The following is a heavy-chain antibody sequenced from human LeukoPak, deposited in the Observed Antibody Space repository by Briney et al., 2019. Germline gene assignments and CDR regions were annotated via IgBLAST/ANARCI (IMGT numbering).Heavy chain of an antibody. Sequence: GGSLRLSCGASGFTFEDYAMHWVRQAPGKGLEWVSGISWNSKNIGYADSVKGRFTISRDNAKNSLHLQMNSLRAEDTAVYYCAKTFLYYYYYMDVWGKGTTLTVSS. V-gene: IGHV3-9*01. CDR2: ISWNSKNI. CDR3: AKTFLYYYYYMDV. J-gene: IGHJ6*03. D-gene: IGHD2/OR15-2a*01. CDR1: GFTFEDYA.